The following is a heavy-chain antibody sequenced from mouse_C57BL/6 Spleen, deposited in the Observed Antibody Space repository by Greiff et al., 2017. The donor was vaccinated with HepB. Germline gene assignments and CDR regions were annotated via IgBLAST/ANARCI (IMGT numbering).Heavy chain of an antibody. D-gene: IGHD1-1*01. CDR1: GFTFSDYY. J-gene: IGHJ4*01. CDR2: INYDGSST. Sequence: EVQLVESEGGLVQPGSSMKLSCTASGFTFSDYYMAWVRQVPEKGLEWVANINYDGSSTYYLDSLKSRFIISRDNAKNILYLQMSSLKSEDTATYYCARDYYYGSSYGGDYAMDYWGQGTSVTVSS. V-gene: IGHV5-16*01. CDR3: ARDYYYGSSYGGDYAMDY.